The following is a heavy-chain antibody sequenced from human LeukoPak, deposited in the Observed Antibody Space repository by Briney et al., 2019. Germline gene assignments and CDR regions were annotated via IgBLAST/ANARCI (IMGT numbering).Heavy chain of an antibody. V-gene: IGHV3-23*01. CDR2: ISGSGGST. CDR1: GFTFSSYA. D-gene: IGHD3-22*01. CDR3: AKDRYYYDSSDDY. Sequence: GGSLSLSCAASGFTFSSYAMSWVRQAPGKGLEWVSAISGSGGSTYYADSVKGRFTISRDNSKNTLYLQMNSLRAEDTAVYYCAKDRYYYDSSDDYWGQGTLVTVSS. J-gene: IGHJ4*02.